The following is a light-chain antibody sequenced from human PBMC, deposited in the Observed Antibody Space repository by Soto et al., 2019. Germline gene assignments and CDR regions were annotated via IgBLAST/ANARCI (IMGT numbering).Light chain of an antibody. CDR3: QQHNVWPAT. J-gene: IGKJ1*01. Sequence: EIVMTQSPATLPVSPGEKFTLSCRASQSFRSNLACNQQKPGQAPRLLIYEASTRATGVPARFSGSGSGTEFTLTISSLQSEDFAVYYCQQHNVWPATFGQGTKVEIK. V-gene: IGKV3-15*01. CDR2: EAS. CDR1: QSFRSN.